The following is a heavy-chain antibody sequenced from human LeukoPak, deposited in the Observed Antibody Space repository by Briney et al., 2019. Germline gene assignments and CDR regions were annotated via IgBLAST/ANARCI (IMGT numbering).Heavy chain of an antibody. D-gene: IGHD3-10*01. Sequence: GGSLRLSCAASGFTFSSYGMHWVRQAPGKGLEWVAVISYDGSNKYYADSVKGRFTISRDNSKNTLYLQMNSLRAEDTAVYCCAKETRPGSGSYLDYWGQGTLVTVSS. CDR2: ISYDGSNK. CDR3: AKETRPGSGSYLDY. J-gene: IGHJ4*02. V-gene: IGHV3-30*18. CDR1: GFTFSSYG.